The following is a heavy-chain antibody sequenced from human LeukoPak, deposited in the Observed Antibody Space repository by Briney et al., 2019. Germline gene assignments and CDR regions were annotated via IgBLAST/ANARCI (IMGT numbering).Heavy chain of an antibody. CDR3: ARDPWIQRYMDV. D-gene: IGHD5-18*01. J-gene: IGHJ6*03. Sequence: SETLSLTCTVSGGSISSSSYYWGWIRQPPGKGLEWIGSIYYSGSTYYNPSLKSRVTISVDTSKNQFSLKLSSVTAADTAVYYCARDPWIQRYMDVWGKGTTVTVSS. V-gene: IGHV4-39*07. CDR2: IYYSGST. CDR1: GGSISSSSYY.